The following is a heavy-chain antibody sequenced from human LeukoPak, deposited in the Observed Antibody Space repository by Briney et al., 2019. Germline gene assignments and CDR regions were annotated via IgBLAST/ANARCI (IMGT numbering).Heavy chain of an antibody. J-gene: IGHJ4*02. D-gene: IGHD3-10*01. Sequence: KPGGSLRLSCAASGFTFSNAWMSWVRQAPGKGLEWVGRIKSKTDGGTTDYAAPVKGRFTISRDDSKNTLYLQMNSLKTEDTAAYYCTTDPVLLWFGELLGPTTFDYWGQGTLVTVSS. CDR1: GFTFSNAW. CDR2: IKSKTDGGTT. CDR3: TTDPVLLWFGELLGPTTFDY. V-gene: IGHV3-15*01.